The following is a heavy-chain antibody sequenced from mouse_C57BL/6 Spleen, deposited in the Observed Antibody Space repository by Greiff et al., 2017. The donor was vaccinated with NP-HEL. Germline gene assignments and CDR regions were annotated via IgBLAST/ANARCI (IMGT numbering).Heavy chain of an antibody. CDR1: GFNIKDDY. CDR3: TTNGSSYPAWFAY. Sequence: VQLQQSGAELVRPGASVKLSCTASGFNIKDDYMHWVKQRPEQGLEWIGWIDPENGDTEYASKFQAKATITADTSSNTAYLQLSSLTSEDTAVYYCTTNGSSYPAWFAYWGQGTLVTVSA. D-gene: IGHD1-1*01. CDR2: IDPENGDT. J-gene: IGHJ3*01. V-gene: IGHV14-4*01.